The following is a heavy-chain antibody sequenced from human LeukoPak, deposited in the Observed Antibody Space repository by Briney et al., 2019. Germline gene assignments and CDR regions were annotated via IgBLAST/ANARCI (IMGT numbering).Heavy chain of an antibody. CDR2: IYYSGST. V-gene: IGHV4-59*01. Sequence: SETLSLTRTVSRGSISSYYWRWIRQPPGKGLEWIGYIYYSGSTNYNPSLKSRVTISVDTSKNQFSLKLSSVTAADTAVYYCARATVADYYFDYWGQGTLVTVSS. D-gene: IGHD2-15*01. J-gene: IGHJ4*02. CDR3: ARATVADYYFDY. CDR1: RGSISSYY.